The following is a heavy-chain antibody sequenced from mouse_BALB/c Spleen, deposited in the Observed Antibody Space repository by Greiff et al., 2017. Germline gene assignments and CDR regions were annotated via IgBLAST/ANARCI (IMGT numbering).Heavy chain of an antibody. CDR3: ARHEGYYDYFDC. CDR1: GFTFSSYY. D-gene: IGHD2-3*01. CDR2: INSNGGST. Sequence: EVQGVESGGGLVKLGGSLKLSCAASGFTFSSYYMSWVRQTPEKRLELVAAINSNGGSTYYPDTVKGRFTISRDNAKNTLYLQMSSLKSEDTALYYCARHEGYYDYFDCWGQGTTLTVSS. V-gene: IGHV5-6-2*01. J-gene: IGHJ2*01.